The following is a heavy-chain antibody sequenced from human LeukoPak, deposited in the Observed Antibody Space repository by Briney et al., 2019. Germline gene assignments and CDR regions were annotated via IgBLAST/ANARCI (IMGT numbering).Heavy chain of an antibody. CDR1: GVSISGYY. D-gene: IGHD3-22*01. CDR3: ARWVYDRSGYYPDWYFDL. J-gene: IGHJ2*01. CDR2: IYSSGST. V-gene: IGHV4-59*08. Sequence: SETLSLTCAVSGVSISGYYWTWIRQPPGKRLEWVGYIYSSGSTNYNPSLQSRLTMSVDTSKNQFSLKLTSVTAADTAVYYCARWVYDRSGYYPDWYFDLWGRGTLVTVSS.